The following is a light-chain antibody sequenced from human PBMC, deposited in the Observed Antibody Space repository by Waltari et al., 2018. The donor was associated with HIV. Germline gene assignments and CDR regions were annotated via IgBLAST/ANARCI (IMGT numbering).Light chain of an antibody. CDR1: SSDVGGYNY. V-gene: IGLV2-8*01. CDR3: SSYAGSDSPYV. J-gene: IGLJ1*01. Sequence: QSALTQPPSASGSPGQSVTIFCTGTSSDVGGYNYVSWYQQHPDKAPKLIIFEVNKRPSGVPDRFSGSNSGNTASLTVSGLQAEDESDYYCSSYAGSDSPYVFGSGTTVTVL. CDR2: EVN.